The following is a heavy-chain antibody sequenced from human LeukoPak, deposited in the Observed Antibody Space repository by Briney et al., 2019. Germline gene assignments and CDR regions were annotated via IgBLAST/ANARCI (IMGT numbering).Heavy chain of an antibody. Sequence: SETLSLTCSVSGGSISSTSHYWGWIRQPPGKTLEWIGTIHYSGSTDYNPSLRSRVAISVDTAKNNFSLRLSSVTAADTSTYFCARTSYGPPSPFDYWGQGIRVTVSA. CDR1: GGSISSTSHY. CDR2: IHYSGST. CDR3: ARTSYGPPSPFDY. J-gene: IGHJ4*02. D-gene: IGHD3-16*01. V-gene: IGHV4-39*01.